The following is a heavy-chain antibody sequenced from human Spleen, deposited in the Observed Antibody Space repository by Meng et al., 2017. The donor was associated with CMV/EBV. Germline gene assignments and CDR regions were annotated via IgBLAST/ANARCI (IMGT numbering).Heavy chain of an antibody. Sequence: ESLKISCTVSGGSVSSGSYYWSWIRQPPGKGLEWIGYIYYSGSTNYNPSLKSRVTISVDTSKNQYSLKLSSVTAADTAVYYCARFYCSGGSCYSEYWGQGTLVTVSS. J-gene: IGHJ4*02. CDR2: IYYSGST. CDR3: ARFYCSGGSCYSEY. CDR1: GGSVSSGSYY. V-gene: IGHV4-61*01. D-gene: IGHD2-15*01.